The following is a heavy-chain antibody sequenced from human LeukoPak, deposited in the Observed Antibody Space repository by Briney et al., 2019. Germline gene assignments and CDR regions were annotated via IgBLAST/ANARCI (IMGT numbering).Heavy chain of an antibody. D-gene: IGHD5-18*01. J-gene: IGHJ6*03. CDR3: AKDGYSYGLGMDV. CDR1: GLTFSNYA. Sequence: PGGSLRLSCTASGLTFSNYATTWVRQAPGKGLEWVSAISGSGGSTYYADSVKGRFTISRDNSKNTLYLQMNSLRAEDTAVYYCAKDGYSYGLGMDVWGKGTTVTVSS. CDR2: ISGSGGST. V-gene: IGHV3-23*01.